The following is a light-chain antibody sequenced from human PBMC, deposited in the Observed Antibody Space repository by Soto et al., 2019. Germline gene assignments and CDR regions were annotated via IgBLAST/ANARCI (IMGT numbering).Light chain of an antibody. V-gene: IGLV2-23*02. J-gene: IGLJ1*01. CDR3: CSYAGSSTPLI. CDR2: EVS. Sequence: QSVLTQPASVSGSRGQSITISCTGTSSDVGSYNLVSWYQQHPGKAPKLMIYEVSKRPSGVSNRFSGSKSGNTASLTISGLQAEDEADYYCCSYAGSSTPLIFGTGTKV. CDR1: SSDVGSYNL.